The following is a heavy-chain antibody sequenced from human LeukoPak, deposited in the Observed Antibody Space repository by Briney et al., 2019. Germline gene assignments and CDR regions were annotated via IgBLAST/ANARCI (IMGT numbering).Heavy chain of an antibody. Sequence: GGSLRLSCAASGFTFSSYSMNWVRQAPGKGLEWVSFISSSSSTIYYADSVKGRFTISRDNSKNTLYLQMNSLRAEDTAVYYCAKPYYSYSGSYDYRGQGTLVTVSS. J-gene: IGHJ4*02. CDR2: ISSSSSTI. CDR3: AKPYYSYSGSYDY. V-gene: IGHV3-48*01. CDR1: GFTFSSYS. D-gene: IGHD3-10*01.